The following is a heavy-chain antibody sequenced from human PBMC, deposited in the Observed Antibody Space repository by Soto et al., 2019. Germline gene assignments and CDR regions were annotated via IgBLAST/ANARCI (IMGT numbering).Heavy chain of an antibody. Sequence: ASVKVSCKASGYTFTSYGISWVRQAPGQGLEWMGWISAYNGNTNYAQKLQGRVTMTTDTSTSTAYMELRSLRSDDTAVYYCARDSPSFLLWFGESRDAFDIWGQGTMVTVSS. J-gene: IGHJ3*02. V-gene: IGHV1-18*01. CDR3: ARDSPSFLLWFGESRDAFDI. CDR2: ISAYNGNT. D-gene: IGHD3-10*01. CDR1: GYTFTSYG.